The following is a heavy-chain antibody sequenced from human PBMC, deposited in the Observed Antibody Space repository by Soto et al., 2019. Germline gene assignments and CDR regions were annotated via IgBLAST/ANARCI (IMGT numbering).Heavy chain of an antibody. D-gene: IGHD2-15*01. Sequence: PGGSLRLSCNASGFTVSSSYMSWVCQAPGMGLEWVAVIESGGSTHYADSVKGRFTISRDNSKNMIYLQLHTLRAEDTAVYYCAKDLGPLRLLNYSFYGLDVWGQGTTVTVSS. V-gene: IGHV3-53*01. CDR1: GFTVSSSY. J-gene: IGHJ6*02. CDR2: IESGGST. CDR3: AKDLGPLRLLNYSFYGLDV.